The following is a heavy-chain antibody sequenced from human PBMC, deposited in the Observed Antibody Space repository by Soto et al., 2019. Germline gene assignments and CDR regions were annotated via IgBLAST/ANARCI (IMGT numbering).Heavy chain of an antibody. V-gene: IGHV4-59*01. CDR3: ARDVQNYENAFDI. J-gene: IGHJ3*02. Sequence: SETLSLTCTVSGGSISSYYWSWIRQPPGKGLEWIGYIYYSGSTNYNPSLKSRVTISVDTSKNQFSLKLSSVTAADTAVYYCARDVQNYENAFDIWGQGTMVTVSS. CDR2: IYYSGST. CDR1: GGSISSYY. D-gene: IGHD3-3*01.